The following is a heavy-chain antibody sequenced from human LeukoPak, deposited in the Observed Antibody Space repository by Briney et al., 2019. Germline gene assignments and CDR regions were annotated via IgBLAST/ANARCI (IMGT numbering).Heavy chain of an antibody. J-gene: IGHJ5*02. V-gene: IGHV1-18*01. D-gene: IGHD2-15*01. CDR2: ISAYNGNT. CDR3: ARDGGYCSGGSCPDNWFDP. CDR1: GYTFTSYG. Sequence: ASVKVSCKASGYTFTSYGISWVRQAPGHGLEWMGWISAYNGNTNYAQKLQGRVTMTTDTSTSTAYMELRSLRSDDTAVYYCARDGGYCSGGSCPDNWFDPWGQGTLVTVSS.